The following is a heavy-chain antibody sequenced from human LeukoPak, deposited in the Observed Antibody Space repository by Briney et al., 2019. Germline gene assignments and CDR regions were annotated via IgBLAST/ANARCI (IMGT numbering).Heavy chain of an antibody. CDR2: INPNSGGT. CDR3: AGSDSFDN. D-gene: IGHD3-10*01. CDR1: GYTFTDYY. V-gene: IGHV1-2*02. J-gene: IGHJ4*02. Sequence: ASVKVPCKASGYTFTDYYMHWVRQAPGQGLEWVGWINPNSGGTNYAQKFQGRVTMTRDTSISTAYMDLTRQTSDDTAVYYCAGSDSFDNWGQGTLVTVSS.